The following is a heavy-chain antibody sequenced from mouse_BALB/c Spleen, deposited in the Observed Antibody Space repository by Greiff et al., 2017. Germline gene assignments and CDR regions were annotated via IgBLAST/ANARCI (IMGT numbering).Heavy chain of an antibody. Sequence: EVQRVESGGGLVKPGGSLKLSCAASGFTFSSYAMSWVRQTPEKRLEWVASISSGGSTYYPDSVKGRFTISRDNARNILYLQMSSLRSEDTAMYYCARGEGATTWFAYWGQGTLVTVSA. CDR3: ARGEGATTWFAY. CDR1: GFTFSSYA. V-gene: IGHV5-6-5*01. CDR2: ISSGGST. J-gene: IGHJ3*01. D-gene: IGHD3-1*01.